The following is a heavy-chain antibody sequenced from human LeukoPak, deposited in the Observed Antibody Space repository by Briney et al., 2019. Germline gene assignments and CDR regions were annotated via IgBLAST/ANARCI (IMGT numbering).Heavy chain of an antibody. CDR2: IYYSGST. J-gene: IGHJ4*02. CDR3: ARHQDIVLMVYATNQPFDY. Sequence: PSETLSLTCTASGGSISSSSYYWGWIRQPPGKGLEWIGGIYYSGSTYYNPSLKSRVTISVDTSKNQFSLKLSSVTAADTAVYYCARHQDIVLMVYATNQPFDYWGQGTPVTVSS. D-gene: IGHD2-8*01. CDR1: GGSISSSSYY. V-gene: IGHV4-39*01.